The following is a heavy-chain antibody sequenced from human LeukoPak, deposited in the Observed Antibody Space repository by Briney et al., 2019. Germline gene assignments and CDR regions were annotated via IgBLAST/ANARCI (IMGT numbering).Heavy chain of an antibody. CDR2: IYPGDSDT. V-gene: IGHV5-51*01. J-gene: IGHJ4*02. CDR1: GYSFTSYW. Sequence: ESLHISGQGSGYSFTSYWIGWVRPMPRQGLDWMGIIYPGDSDTRYSPSFQGQVTISADKSISTAYLQWSSLKASDTAMFYCARPETPMYGGGFDYWGQGTLVTVSS. D-gene: IGHD4/OR15-4a*01. CDR3: ARPETPMYGGGFDY.